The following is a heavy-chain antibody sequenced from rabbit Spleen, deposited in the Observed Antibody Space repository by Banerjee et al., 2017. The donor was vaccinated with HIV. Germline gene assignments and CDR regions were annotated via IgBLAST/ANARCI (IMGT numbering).Heavy chain of an antibody. CDR3: ARDLDDVIGWNFDW. J-gene: IGHJ4*01. V-gene: IGHV1S45*01. Sequence: QEQLVESGGGLVQPEGSLTLTCTASGFSFSDRDVMCWVRQAPGKGLEWIACINTATSKAVYATWAKGRFTFSKTSSTTVTLQMTGLTAADTATYFCARDLDDVIGWNFDWWGKGTLVTVS. CDR1: GFSFSDRDV. CDR2: INTATSKA. D-gene: IGHD1-1*01.